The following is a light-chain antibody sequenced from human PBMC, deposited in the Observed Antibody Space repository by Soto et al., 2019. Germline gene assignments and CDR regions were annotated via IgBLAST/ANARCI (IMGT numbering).Light chain of an antibody. V-gene: IGLV2-11*01. CDR1: STDVGHSNS. CDR3: CSYAGARV. J-gene: IGLJ3*02. CDR2: DVT. Sequence: QSALTQPRSVSGSPGQSVTISCTGTSTDVGHSNSVSWYRQHPGKAPKLIIYDVTHRPSGVPERFSGSKSGNTASLTISWLQAEDEGDYYCCSYAGARVFGGGTKLTVL.